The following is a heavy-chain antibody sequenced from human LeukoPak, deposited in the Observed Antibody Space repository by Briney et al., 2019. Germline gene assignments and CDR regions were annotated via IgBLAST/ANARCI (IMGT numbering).Heavy chain of an antibody. CDR2: IRHDGSAR. J-gene: IGHJ4*02. CDR3: ARDNSGFDS. D-gene: IGHD6-19*01. Sequence: GSLRLSCAGSGFTFKNYWMAWVRQAPGKGLEWVANIRHDGSARYYGDSVKGRFTISRDDAKNSLFLQMNSLRVDDTALYYCARDNSGFDSWGQGTLVTVSS. V-gene: IGHV3-7*01. CDR1: GFTFKNYW.